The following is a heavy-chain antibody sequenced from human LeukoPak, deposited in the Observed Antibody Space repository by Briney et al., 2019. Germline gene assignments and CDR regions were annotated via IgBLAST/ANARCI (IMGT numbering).Heavy chain of an antibody. CDR1: GGSISNYY. CDR2: IYDSGSP. J-gene: IGHJ4*02. V-gene: IGHV4-4*07. D-gene: IGHD2-21*01. CDR3: ARESGSGDCDY. Sequence: SETLSLTCTVSGGSISNYYWSWIRQPAGKGLEWIGRIYDSGSPNYSPSLRSRVTMSVDTSKNQFSLNLYSVTAADTAVYYCARESGSGDCDYWGQGTLVTVSS.